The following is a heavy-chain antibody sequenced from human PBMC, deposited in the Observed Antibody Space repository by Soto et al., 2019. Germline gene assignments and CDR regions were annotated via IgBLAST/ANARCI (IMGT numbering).Heavy chain of an antibody. CDR1: GFTFNSYA. J-gene: IGHJ4*01. V-gene: IGHV3-23*01. D-gene: IGHD2-2*01. CDR2: VGTDGNT. CDR3: VRKYPGTRPFDY. Sequence: GGSLRLSCAASGFTFNSYAMNWVRQAPGKGLAWVSAVGTDGNTYYANSVKGRFTISRDNSRTTLYLQMNSLRVEDTALYYCVRKYPGTRPFDYWGQGTLVTVSS.